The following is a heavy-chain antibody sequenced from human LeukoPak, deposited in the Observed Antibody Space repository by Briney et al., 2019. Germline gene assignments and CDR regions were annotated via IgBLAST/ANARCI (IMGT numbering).Heavy chain of an antibody. CDR1: EYSFTNYW. CDR3: ARRGGYNYGYLDY. Sequence: GESLKISCKGSEYSFTNYWIGWVRQTPGKGLEWMGFIYPGDSDTTYSPPFQGQVTISADKSISTAYLQWSSLKASDTAMYYSARRGGYNYGYLDYWGQGTQVTVSS. D-gene: IGHD3-22*01. V-gene: IGHV5-51*01. J-gene: IGHJ4*02. CDR2: IYPGDSDT.